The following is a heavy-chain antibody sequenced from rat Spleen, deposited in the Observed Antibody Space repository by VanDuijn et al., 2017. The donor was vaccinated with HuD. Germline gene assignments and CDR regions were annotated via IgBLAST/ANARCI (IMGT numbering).Heavy chain of an antibody. Sequence: EVQLVESGGGLVQPGRSLKLSCAASGFTFSDYNMAWVRQAPKKGLEWVATISYDGISTYYRDSVKGRFTISRDNAKSTLYLQMDSLRSEDTATYYCAREAGIPFHYFDYWGQGVMVTVSS. J-gene: IGHJ2*01. CDR2: ISYDGIST. CDR3: AREAGIPFHYFDY. V-gene: IGHV5-7*01. D-gene: IGHD1-4*01. CDR1: GFTFSDYN.